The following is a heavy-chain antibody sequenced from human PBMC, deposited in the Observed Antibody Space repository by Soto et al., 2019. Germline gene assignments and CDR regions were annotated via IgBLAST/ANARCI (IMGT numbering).Heavy chain of an antibody. CDR1: GFSFGTFA. J-gene: IGHJ5*02. D-gene: IGHD2-21*01. CDR3: VKCDVLMTTSGGWCNGFDP. V-gene: IGHV3-23*01. CDR2: IGSSGGT. Sequence: EVQLLESGGSLVQPGGSLRLSCAASGFSFGTFAMNWVRQAPGEGLEWVSSIGSSGGTVYADSVKGRFTISRDNSKNMVYLQMNTLRAEDTAVYYCVKCDVLMTTSGGWCNGFDPWGQGTLVTVSS.